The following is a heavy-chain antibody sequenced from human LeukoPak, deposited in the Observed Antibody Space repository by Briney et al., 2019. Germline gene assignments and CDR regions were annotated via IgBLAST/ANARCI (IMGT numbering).Heavy chain of an antibody. J-gene: IGHJ4*02. CDR1: GDSINSLDL. CDR2: MYLSGTT. V-gene: IGHV4-4*02. D-gene: IGHD3-22*01. Sequence: SETLSLTCTVSGDSINSLDLWSWVRQPPGKGLEWIGDMYLSGTTHSNPSVKSRVTISIDKSKNQFFLNLSSVTAADTAVYYCAGLVGRYSSGLYYYYFDYWGQGTLVTVSS. CDR3: AGLVGRYSSGLYYYYFDY.